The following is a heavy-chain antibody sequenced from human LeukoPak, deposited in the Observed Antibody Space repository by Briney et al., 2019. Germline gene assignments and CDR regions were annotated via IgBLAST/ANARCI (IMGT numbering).Heavy chain of an antibody. Sequence: GGSLRLSCAVSGFIFSSYWMSWVRQVPGKGLEWVANIKEDGSEKYYVDSVKGRFTISRDNAKNSLYLQMNSLRAEDTAVYYCARGTGVYWGQGTLVTVSS. J-gene: IGHJ4*02. V-gene: IGHV3-7*01. CDR1: GFIFSSYW. CDR2: IKEDGSEK. CDR3: ARGTGVY. D-gene: IGHD3-10*01.